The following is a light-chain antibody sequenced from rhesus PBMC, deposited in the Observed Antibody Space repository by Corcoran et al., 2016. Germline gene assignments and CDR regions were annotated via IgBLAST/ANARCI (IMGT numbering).Light chain of an antibody. CDR3: QRHNSSPPT. CDR2: YES. CDR1: QGIRNF. V-gene: IGKV1S14*01. J-gene: IGKJ1*01. Sequence: DIQMTQSPSSLSESVGDTVTITCRASQGIRNFQAWYQQKPGKAPKPLIYYESLLESGVPSRFSGSGSGTVFNLTIRSLQPEDFAIYYCQRHNSSPPTFGRETKVEIK.